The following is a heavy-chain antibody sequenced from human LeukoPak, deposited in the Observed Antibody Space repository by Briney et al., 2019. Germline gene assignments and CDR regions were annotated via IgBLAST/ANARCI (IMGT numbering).Heavy chain of an antibody. D-gene: IGHD3-22*01. V-gene: IGHV4-31*03. Sequence: PSETLSLTCTVSGGSISSGGYYWSWIRQHPGKGLEWIGYIYYSGSTYYNPSLKSRVTISVDTSKNQFSLKLSSVTAADTAVYYCARAIPLDYYDSSGYPGGFDPWGQGTLVTVSS. CDR2: IYYSGST. CDR1: GGSISSGGYY. J-gene: IGHJ5*02. CDR3: ARAIPLDYYDSSGYPGGFDP.